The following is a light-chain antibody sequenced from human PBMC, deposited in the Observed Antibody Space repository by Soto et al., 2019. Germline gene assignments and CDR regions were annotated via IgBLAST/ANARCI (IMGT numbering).Light chain of an antibody. J-gene: IGKJ1*01. CDR2: DDS. V-gene: IGKV1-5*01. CDR1: QSITGK. CDR3: QEYYSYPWT. Sequence: DIQMTQSPSTLSASVGDTVTITCRASQSITGKLAWYQRKPGKDPELLIYDDSTLESGVPLRFSGSGFGTEFTLTIDSLQPDDFATYYCQEYYSYPWTFGQETKVEIK.